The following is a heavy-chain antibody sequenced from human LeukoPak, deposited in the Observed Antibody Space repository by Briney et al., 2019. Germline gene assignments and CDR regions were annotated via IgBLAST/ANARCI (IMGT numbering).Heavy chain of an antibody. J-gene: IGHJ6*03. CDR3: ARLPMVRGVVIDHMDV. D-gene: IGHD3-10*01. CDR2: ISTSSSYI. V-gene: IGHV3-21*01. CDR1: GFIFSSYT. Sequence: PGGSLRLSCAASGFIFSSYTMNWVRQAPGKGLEWVSSISTSSSYIYYADSVKGRFTISRDNARNSLYLEMNSLRAEDTAVYYCARLPMVRGVVIDHMDVWGKGTTVTISS.